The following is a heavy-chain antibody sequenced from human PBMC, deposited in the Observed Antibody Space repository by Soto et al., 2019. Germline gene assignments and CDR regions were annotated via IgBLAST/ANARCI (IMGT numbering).Heavy chain of an antibody. CDR1: GDSITSGWDS. V-gene: IGHV4-30-2*05. D-gene: IGHD3-3*01. CDR2: ITHSGST. J-gene: IGHJ6*02. Sequence: SETLSLTCAVAGDSITSGWDSCSWIRQPPGKGLEWIGYITHSGSTHYSPSLKSRVSITVDTSKNQFSLNLASVSAEDTAVYYCASTSPTIFGASNEYSGTRVCCLGTTVTVSS. CDR3: ASTSPTIFGASNEYSGTRV.